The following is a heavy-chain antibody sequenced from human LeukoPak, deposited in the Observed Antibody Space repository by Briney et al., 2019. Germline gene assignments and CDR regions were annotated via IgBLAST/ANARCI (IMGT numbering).Heavy chain of an antibody. CDR1: GFTFSDYY. V-gene: IGHV3-11*04. J-gene: IGHJ6*04. Sequence: GGSLRLSCAASGFTFSDYYMSWIRQAPGKGLGWVSYISSSGSTINSADSVKGRFTISRDNAKNSLYLQMNSLRAEDTAVYYCARVWAVARPWDVWGKGTTVTVSS. CDR3: ARVWAVARPWDV. D-gene: IGHD6-19*01. CDR2: ISSSGSTI.